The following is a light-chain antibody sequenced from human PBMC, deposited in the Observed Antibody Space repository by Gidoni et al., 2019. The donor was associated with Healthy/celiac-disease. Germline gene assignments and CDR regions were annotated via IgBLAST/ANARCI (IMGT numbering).Light chain of an antibody. CDR3: QQRSNWPPLT. J-gene: IGKJ4*01. Sequence: EIVLTQSPATLSLSPGDRATLSCSPSQSVSSYLACYQQKPGQPPRLLIYDAANRAAGVPARVSGSGAGTDFTLTISSLEPEEFAGYYCQQRSNWPPLTFGGGTKVEIK. CDR1: QSVSSY. CDR2: DAA. V-gene: IGKV3-11*01.